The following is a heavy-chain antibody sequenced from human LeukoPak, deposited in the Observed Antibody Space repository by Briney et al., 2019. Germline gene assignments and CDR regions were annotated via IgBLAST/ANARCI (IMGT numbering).Heavy chain of an antibody. V-gene: IGHV4-34*01. D-gene: IGHD2-2*01. J-gene: IGHJ4*02. CDR2: INHSGST. CDR1: GGSFSGYY. Sequence: SETLSLTCAVYGGSFSGYYWSWIRQPPGKGLEWIGEINHSGSTNYNPSLKSRVTISVDTSKNQFSLKLSSVTAADTAVYYCARRVRRGVVPAFFGYWGQGTLVTVSS. CDR3: ARRVRRGVVPAFFGY.